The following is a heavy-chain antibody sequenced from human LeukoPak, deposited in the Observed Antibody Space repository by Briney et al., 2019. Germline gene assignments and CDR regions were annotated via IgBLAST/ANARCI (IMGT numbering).Heavy chain of an antibody. D-gene: IGHD4-23*01. V-gene: IGHV4-61*01. CDR1: GYSISSGYY. Sequence: PSETLSLTCTVSGYSISSGYYWGWIRQPPGKGLEWIGYIYYSGSTNYNPSLKSRVTISVDTSKNQFSLKLSSVTAADTAMYYCARHGGNSLVYFDYWGQGTLVTVSS. J-gene: IGHJ4*02. CDR3: ARHGGNSLVYFDY. CDR2: IYYSGST.